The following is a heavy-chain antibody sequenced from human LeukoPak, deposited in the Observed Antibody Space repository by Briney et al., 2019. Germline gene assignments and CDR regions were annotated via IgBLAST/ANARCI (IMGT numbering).Heavy chain of an antibody. D-gene: IGHD1-26*01. CDR3: ARGTERGYFDY. CDR1: GGSISISNW. CDR2: IYHSGST. V-gene: IGHV4-4*02. Sequence: SDTLSLTCAVSGGSISISNWWSWVRQPPGKGLDWIGEIYHSGSTHYNPSLKSRVTISVDKSKNQFSLKLSSVTAADTAVYYCARGTERGYFDYWGQGTLVTVSS. J-gene: IGHJ4*02.